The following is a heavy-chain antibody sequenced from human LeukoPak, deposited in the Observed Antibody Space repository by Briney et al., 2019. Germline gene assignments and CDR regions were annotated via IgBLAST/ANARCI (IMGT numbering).Heavy chain of an antibody. CDR2: ISAYNGNT. D-gene: IGHD3-10*01. J-gene: IGHJ4*02. CDR3: GRRYYYGSGSYSDY. Sequence: GASVKVSCKASGYAFTSYGISWVRQAPGQGLEWMGWISAYNGNTQYAQKLQGRVTMTTDTSTSTVYMELRSLRSDDTAVYYCGRRYYYGSGSYSDYWGQGTLVTLSS. CDR1: GYAFTSYG. V-gene: IGHV1-18*01.